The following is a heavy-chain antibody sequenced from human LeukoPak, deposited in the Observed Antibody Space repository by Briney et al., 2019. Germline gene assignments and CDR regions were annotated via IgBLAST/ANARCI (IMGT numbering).Heavy chain of an antibody. Sequence: GGSLRLSCAASGFTFSSYAMNWVRQAPGKGLEWVSSISSSSSYIYYADSVKGRFTISRDNAKNSLYLQMNSLRAEDTAVYYCARDGVVVAATPIVDGMDVWGQGTTVTVSS. V-gene: IGHV3-21*01. CDR2: ISSSSSYI. CDR3: ARDGVVVAATPIVDGMDV. CDR1: GFTFSSYA. D-gene: IGHD2-15*01. J-gene: IGHJ6*02.